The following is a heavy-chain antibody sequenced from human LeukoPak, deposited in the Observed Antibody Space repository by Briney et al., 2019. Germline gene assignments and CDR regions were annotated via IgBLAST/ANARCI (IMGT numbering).Heavy chain of an antibody. CDR3: ARDAVIAARPNFYYYMDG. CDR1: GFTFSDYY. V-gene: IGHV3-11*01. Sequence: GGSLRLSCAASGFTFSDYYMSWVRQAPGKGLEWVSYISSSGSSTYYADSVKGRFTISRDNAKNTLYLQMNSLRAEDTAVYYCARDAVIAARPNFYYYMDGWGKGTTVTVSS. D-gene: IGHD6-6*01. J-gene: IGHJ6*03. CDR2: ISSSGSST.